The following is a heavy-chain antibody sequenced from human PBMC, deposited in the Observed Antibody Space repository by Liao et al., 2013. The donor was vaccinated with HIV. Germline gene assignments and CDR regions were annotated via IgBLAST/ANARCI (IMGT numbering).Heavy chain of an antibody. CDR1: GGSISSGSYY. D-gene: IGHD2-21*02. J-gene: IGHJ4*02. V-gene: IGHV4-61*02. CDR2: IYTSGST. Sequence: QVQLQESGPGLVKPSQTLSLTCTVSGGSISSGSYYWSWIRQPAGKGLEWIGRIYTSGSTNYNPSLKSRVTISVDTSEDQFSLRLRSVTAADTAVYYCASVPRGQLVTAHFDNWGRGSLVTVAS. CDR3: ASVPRGQLVTAHFDN.